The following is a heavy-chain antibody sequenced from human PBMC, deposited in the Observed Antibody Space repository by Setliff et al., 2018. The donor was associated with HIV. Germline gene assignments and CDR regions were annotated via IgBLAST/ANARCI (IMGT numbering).Heavy chain of an antibody. D-gene: IGHD3-3*01. J-gene: IGHJ6*04. Sequence: PSETLSLTCTVSGGSISSGGNYWSWIRQYPGKGLEWIGYIYYTGSTYYNPSLKSRVTISVDTSKNQFSLKLSAVTAADTAVYYCARAELHYDFWSGYILWDVWGKGTTVTVSS. CDR1: GGSISSGGNY. V-gene: IGHV4-31*02. CDR3: ARAELHYDFWSGYILWDV. CDR2: IYYTGST.